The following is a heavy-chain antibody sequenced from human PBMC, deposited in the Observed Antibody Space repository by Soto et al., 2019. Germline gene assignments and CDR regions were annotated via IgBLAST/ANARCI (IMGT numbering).Heavy chain of an antibody. Sequence: QVQLVQSGAEVKKPGASVKVSCKASGYTFTTYGISWVRQAPGQGLERVGWISAYTGNTNYAQKLQGRVTMTTDTSTSTAYMELRSLRSDDTAVYYCASDGEPRGYSGYFFSYWGQGTLVTVSS. CDR3: ASDGEPRGYSGYFFSY. CDR1: GYTFTTYG. V-gene: IGHV1-18*01. CDR2: ISAYTGNT. J-gene: IGHJ4*02. D-gene: IGHD5-12*01.